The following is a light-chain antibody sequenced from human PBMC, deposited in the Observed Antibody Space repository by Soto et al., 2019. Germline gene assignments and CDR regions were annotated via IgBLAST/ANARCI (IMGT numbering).Light chain of an antibody. V-gene: IGKV1-39*01. J-gene: IGKJ4*01. CDR2: VVS. CDR1: QSISRY. Sequence: DIQMTQSPSSLSASIGDRVTITCRASQSISRYLNWYQQKPGKAPKLLIHVVSSLQSGVPSRFSGSGSGTDFTLTISGLQPEDIATYYCQQTYNTPLTFGGGTKVEIK. CDR3: QQTYNTPLT.